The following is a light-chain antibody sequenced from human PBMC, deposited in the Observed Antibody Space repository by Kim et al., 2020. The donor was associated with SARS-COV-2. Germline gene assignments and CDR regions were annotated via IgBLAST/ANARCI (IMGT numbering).Light chain of an antibody. Sequence: DIQMTQSPSSLSASVGDRVTITCRSSQSIDTYLNWYQQKPGKAPNLLIYAASSLHSGVPSRFSGSASGTDFTLTINSLQPEDFATYYCQQSYKSPYTFGQGTKLEI. J-gene: IGKJ2*01. V-gene: IGKV1-39*01. CDR1: QSIDTY. CDR3: QQSYKSPYT. CDR2: AAS.